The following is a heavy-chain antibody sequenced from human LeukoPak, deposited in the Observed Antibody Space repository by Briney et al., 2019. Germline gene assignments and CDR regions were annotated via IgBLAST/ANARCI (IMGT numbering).Heavy chain of an antibody. Sequence: PGRSLRLSCAASGFTFSSYAMHWVRQAPGKGLEWVAVISYDGSNKYYADSVKGRFTISRDNSKNTLYLQMNSLRAEDTAVYYCARDWGVAVAAFDIWGQGTMVTVSS. CDR2: ISYDGSNK. CDR1: GFTFSSYA. V-gene: IGHV3-30*04. J-gene: IGHJ3*02. CDR3: ARDWGVAVAAFDI. D-gene: IGHD6-19*01.